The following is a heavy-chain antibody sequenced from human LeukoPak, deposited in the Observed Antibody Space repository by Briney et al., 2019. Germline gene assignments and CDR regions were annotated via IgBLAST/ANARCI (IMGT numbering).Heavy chain of an antibody. V-gene: IGHV1-2*02. Sequence: GASVKVSSKASGYTFTGYYMHWVRQAPGQGLEWMGWINPNSGDTNYAQKFQGRVTMTTNTSISTAYMDLTRVTSGDTAVYYCARGTSWGHYWGQGTLLTVSS. CDR1: GYTFTGYY. J-gene: IGHJ4*02. CDR2: INPNSGDT. CDR3: ARGTSWGHY. D-gene: IGHD3-16*01.